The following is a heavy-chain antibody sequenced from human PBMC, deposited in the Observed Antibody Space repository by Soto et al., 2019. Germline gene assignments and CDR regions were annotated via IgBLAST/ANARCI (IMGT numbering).Heavy chain of an antibody. J-gene: IGHJ6*02. V-gene: IGHV4-30-4*01. CDR1: GGSISSGDYY. D-gene: IGHD4-17*01. CDR2: IYYSGST. CDR3: ARVGYGDYRGDYYYYGMDV. Sequence: SETLSLTCTVSGGSISSGDYYWSWIRQPPGKGLEWIGYIYYSGSTYYNPSLKSRVTISVDTSKNQFSLKLSSVTAADTAVYYCARVGYGDYRGDYYYYGMDVWGQGTTVTVSS.